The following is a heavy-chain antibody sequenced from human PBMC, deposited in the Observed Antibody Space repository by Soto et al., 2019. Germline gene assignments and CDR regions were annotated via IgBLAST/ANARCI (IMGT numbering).Heavy chain of an antibody. D-gene: IGHD4-17*01. CDR3: ARNVPVTALGY. CDR2: TYSGGDT. J-gene: IGHJ4*02. V-gene: IGHV3-66*01. CDR1: GVTVGNNY. Sequence: EVRLVEPGGGLVQPGGSLRLSCAASGVTVGNNYMSWFRQAPGKGLARVSVTYSGGDTRYADSVKGRFTMSRDSTKNTVYLQMDSLRAEDTAVYFCARNVPVTALGYWGQGSLVTVSS.